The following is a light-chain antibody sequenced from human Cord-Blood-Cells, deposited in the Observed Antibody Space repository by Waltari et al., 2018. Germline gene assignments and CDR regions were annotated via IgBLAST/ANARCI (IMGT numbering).Light chain of an antibody. CDR2: AAS. V-gene: IGKV1-39*01. J-gene: IGKJ1*01. Sequence: DIQMTQSPSSLSAYVGDRVTITCRASQSISSYLNWYQQKPGKAPKLLIYAASSLQSGVPSRFSGSGSGTDFTLTISSLQPEDFATYDCQQSYSTPRTFGQGTKVEIK. CDR3: QQSYSTPRT. CDR1: QSISSY.